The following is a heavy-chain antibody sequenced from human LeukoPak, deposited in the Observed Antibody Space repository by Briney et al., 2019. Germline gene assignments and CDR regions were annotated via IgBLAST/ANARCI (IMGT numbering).Heavy chain of an antibody. J-gene: IGHJ4*02. CDR1: GFTFSSYS. D-gene: IGHD3-22*01. V-gene: IGHV3-21*01. CDR2: ISSSSSYI. CDR3: ARDHYYDSSGTVFYYFDY. Sequence: GGSLRLSCAASGFTFSSYSMNWVRQAPGKGLEWVSSISSSSSYIYYADSVEGRFTISRDNAKNSLYLQMNSLRAEDTAVYYCARDHYYDSSGTVFYYFDYWGQGTLVTVSS.